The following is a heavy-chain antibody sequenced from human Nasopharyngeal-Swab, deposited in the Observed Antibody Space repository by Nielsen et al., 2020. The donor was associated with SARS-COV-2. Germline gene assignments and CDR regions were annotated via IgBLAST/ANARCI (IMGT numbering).Heavy chain of an antibody. Sequence: GESLKISCAASGFIFGNYWMSWVRQAPGKGLEWVANIEQDGVETHYVDPVKGRFTISRDNAETSLYLQMNSLRVEDTALYYCVLPSIAAPGRDSWGQGTLVTVSS. CDR2: IEQDGVET. CDR1: GFIFGNYW. CDR3: VLPSIAAPGRDS. J-gene: IGHJ4*02. D-gene: IGHD6-13*01. V-gene: IGHV3-7*01.